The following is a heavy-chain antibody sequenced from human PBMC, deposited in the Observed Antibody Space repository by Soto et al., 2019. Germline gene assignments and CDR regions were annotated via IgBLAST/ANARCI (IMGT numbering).Heavy chain of an antibody. D-gene: IGHD6-13*01. CDR3: APGPGSSYYYFDY. Sequence: QVQLVQSGAEVKEPGASVKVSCKASGYAFTSYSIHWVRQAPGQGLEWVGIINPSGGSTSYAQKFQGRVTMTGDTSTKTVYMDLSSLRSEDTAVYYCAPGPGSSYYYFDYWGQGTLVTVSS. V-gene: IGHV1-46*01. CDR2: INPSGGST. J-gene: IGHJ4*02. CDR1: GYAFTSYS.